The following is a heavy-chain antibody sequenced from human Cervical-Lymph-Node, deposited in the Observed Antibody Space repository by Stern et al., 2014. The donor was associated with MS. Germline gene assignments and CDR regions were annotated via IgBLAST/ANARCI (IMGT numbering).Heavy chain of an antibody. CDR2: IFPVFGTP. V-gene: IGHV1-69*01. CDR1: GGTFSKFP. CDR3: ALSSETSDRWYSLGYDL. J-gene: IGHJ5*02. Sequence: QMQLVQSGAEVTKPGSSVKVSRKASGGTFSKFPSSWVRQAPGQGLEWMGGIFPVFGTPTYAQEFRGRVTITADVSTSTVYMELSSLRSDDTAVYYCALSSETSDRWYSLGYDLWGQGTLVTVSS. D-gene: IGHD6-13*01.